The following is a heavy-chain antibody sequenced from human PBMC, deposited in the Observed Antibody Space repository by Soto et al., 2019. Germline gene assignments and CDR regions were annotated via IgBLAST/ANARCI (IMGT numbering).Heavy chain of an antibody. Sequence: QVQLVQSGAEVKKPGASVKVSCKASGYTFASYAISWMRQAPGQGLEWMGWISAYNGNTNYAQKLQGRVTMTTDTSTSTXXXXXXXXXXXXXXXXXXXXXPPPPDYWGQGTLVTVSS. J-gene: IGHJ4*02. CDR1: GYTFASYA. V-gene: IGHV1-18*01. CDR3: XXXPPPPDY. CDR2: ISAYNGNT.